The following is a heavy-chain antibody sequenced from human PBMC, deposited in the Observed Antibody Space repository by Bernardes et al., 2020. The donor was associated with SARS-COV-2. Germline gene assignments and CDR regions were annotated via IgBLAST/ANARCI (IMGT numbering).Heavy chain of an antibody. J-gene: IGHJ6*02. CDR2: INSGGST. V-gene: IGHV3-66*02. Sequence: GGSLRLSCAASGFTVSSNYMSWVRQAPGKGLEWVSAINSGGSTYYADSVKGRFTISRDNSKNTLYLQMNSLRTEDTAVYYCARTAPTIAAAGYYYYYYGIDVRGQGTTVTVSS. CDR1: GFTVSSNY. D-gene: IGHD6-13*01. CDR3: ARTAPTIAAAGYYYYYYGIDV.